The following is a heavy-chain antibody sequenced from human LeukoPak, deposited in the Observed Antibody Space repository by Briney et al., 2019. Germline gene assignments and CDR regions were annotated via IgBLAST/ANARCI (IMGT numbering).Heavy chain of an antibody. Sequence: GGSLRLSCAASGFTFSNYEMNWVRQAPGKGLEWVSYTSSSGTTIYYAERRFTISRDNAKNSLYLLMNSLRAEDTAIYYCARGYCSGGSCYGGDYWGQGTLVTVSS. CDR3: ARGYCSGGSCYGGDY. CDR1: GFTFSNYE. CDR2: TSSSGTTI. V-gene: IGHV3-48*03. J-gene: IGHJ4*02. D-gene: IGHD2-15*01.